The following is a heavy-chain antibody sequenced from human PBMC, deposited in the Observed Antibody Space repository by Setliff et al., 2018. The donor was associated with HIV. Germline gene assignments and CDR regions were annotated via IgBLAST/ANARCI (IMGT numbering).Heavy chain of an antibody. J-gene: IGHJ4*02. CDR1: GFTFCTYS. CDR2: ISSSSRSK. D-gene: IGHD3-3*01. CDR3: ARDVSWRVRTYIDY. Sequence: LSCEASGFTFCTYSMNWVRQAPGKGLEWVSSISSSSRSKYYADSAKGRFTISRDNAKNSLYLQMNSLTAEDTAVYYCARDVSWRVRTYIDYWGQGALVTVSS. V-gene: IGHV3-21*01.